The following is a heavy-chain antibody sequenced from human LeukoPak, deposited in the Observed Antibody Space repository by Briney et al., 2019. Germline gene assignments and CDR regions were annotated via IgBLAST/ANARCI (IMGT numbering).Heavy chain of an antibody. D-gene: IGHD3-16*01. Sequence: GGSLRLSCAASGFTFSSYWMSWVRQAPGKGLEWVANIKKDGSDKYYVDSVKGRFTISRDNAKNSVYLQMNSRIAEDTAVYYCARLQGMGYYFDYWGQGTLVTVSS. CDR3: ARLQGMGYYFDY. CDR1: GFTFSSYW. J-gene: IGHJ4*02. V-gene: IGHV3-7*01. CDR2: IKKDGSDK.